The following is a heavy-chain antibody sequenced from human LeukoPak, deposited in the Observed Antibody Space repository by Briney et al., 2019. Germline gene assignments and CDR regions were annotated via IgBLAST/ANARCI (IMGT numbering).Heavy chain of an antibody. V-gene: IGHV3-23*01. J-gene: IGHJ3*02. CDR3: AKVLVGATISAFDI. Sequence: GGSLRLSCAASGFTFSSFAMSWVRQAPGKGLEWVSAISGSGSSTYYADSVKGRFTISRDNSKNTLCLQMNSLRVGDTAVYYCAKVLVGATISAFDIWGQGTMVTVSS. CDR1: GFTFSSFA. CDR2: ISGSGSST. D-gene: IGHD1-26*01.